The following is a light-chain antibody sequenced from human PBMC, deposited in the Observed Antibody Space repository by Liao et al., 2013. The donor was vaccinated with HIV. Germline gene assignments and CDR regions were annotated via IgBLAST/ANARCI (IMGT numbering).Light chain of an antibody. Sequence: SYELTQPTSVSVSPGQTASITCSGDKLGDKYACWYQQKPGQSPVLVIYQDSKRPSGIPERFSGSKSGNTATLTISGTQTMDEADYYCQAWDTSTHVFGTGTKVTVL. J-gene: IGLJ1*01. CDR2: QDS. CDR1: KLGDKY. V-gene: IGLV3-1*01. CDR3: QAWDTSTHV.